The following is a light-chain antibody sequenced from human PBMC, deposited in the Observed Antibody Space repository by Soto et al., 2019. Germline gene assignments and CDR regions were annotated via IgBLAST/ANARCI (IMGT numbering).Light chain of an antibody. CDR1: SSDVGGYNY. V-gene: IGLV2-14*03. J-gene: IGLJ2*01. Sequence: QSALTQPASVSGSPGQSITISCTGTSSDVGGYNYVSWYQQHPGKAPKLMIYDVSNRPSGVSNRFSGSKSGNTASLTISGIQPENEADYYSSSYTRSSTHVVFGGGTNVTVL. CDR2: DVS. CDR3: SSYTRSSTHVV.